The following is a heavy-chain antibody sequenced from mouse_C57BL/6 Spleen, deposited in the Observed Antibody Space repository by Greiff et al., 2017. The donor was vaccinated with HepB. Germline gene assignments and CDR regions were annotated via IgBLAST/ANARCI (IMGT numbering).Heavy chain of an antibody. V-gene: IGHV2-2*01. CDR1: GFSLTSYG. CDR3: ARMDYGSSYWYFDV. Sequence: VMLVESGPGLVQPSQSLSITCTVSGFSLTSYGVHWVRQSPGKGLEWLGVIWSGGSTDYNAAFISRLSISKDNSKSQVFFKMNSLQADDTAIYYCARMDYGSSYWYFDVWGTGTTVTVSS. J-gene: IGHJ1*03. CDR2: IWSGGST. D-gene: IGHD1-1*01.